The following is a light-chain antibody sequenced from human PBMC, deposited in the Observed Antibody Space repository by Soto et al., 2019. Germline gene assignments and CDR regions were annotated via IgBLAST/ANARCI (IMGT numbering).Light chain of an antibody. Sequence: IVLTQSPATLSLSPGERATLSCGARQSVSSDYLAWYQQKPGLAPRLLIYDASIRATGIPDRFSGSGSGTDFTLTISRLEPEDFAVYYCQQYGSSPPQTFGQGTKVEIK. CDR1: QSVSSDY. CDR3: QQYGSSPPQT. J-gene: IGKJ1*01. CDR2: DAS. V-gene: IGKV3D-20*01.